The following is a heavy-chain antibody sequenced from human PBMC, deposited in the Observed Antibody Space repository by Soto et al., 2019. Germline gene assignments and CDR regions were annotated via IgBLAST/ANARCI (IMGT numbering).Heavy chain of an antibody. CDR1: QFSFSSYW. V-gene: IGHV3-74*01. CDR3: VKEPWGFSGTWYDY. D-gene: IGHD6-13*01. J-gene: IGHJ4*02. CDR2: INHDGSKT. Sequence: PGGSLRLSCAASQFSFSSYWMHWVRQVPGEGPAWVSRINHDGSKTEYADSVKSRFTISRDNTNNTLYLQMNSLRVEDTAMYYCVKEPWGFSGTWYDYWGQGTLVTVSS.